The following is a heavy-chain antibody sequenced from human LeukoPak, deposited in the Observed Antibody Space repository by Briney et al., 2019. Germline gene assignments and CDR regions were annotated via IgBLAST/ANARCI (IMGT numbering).Heavy chain of an antibody. D-gene: IGHD2-15*01. V-gene: IGHV4-34*01. CDR2: INHSGST. CDR1: GGSFSGYY. Sequence: SSETLSLTCAVYGGSFSGYYWSWIRQPPGKGLEWIGEINHSGSTNYNPSLKSRVTISVDTSKNQFSLKLSSVTAADTAVYYCAKDFCSGGSCYSLNYWGQGTLVTVSS. J-gene: IGHJ4*02. CDR3: AKDFCSGGSCYSLNY.